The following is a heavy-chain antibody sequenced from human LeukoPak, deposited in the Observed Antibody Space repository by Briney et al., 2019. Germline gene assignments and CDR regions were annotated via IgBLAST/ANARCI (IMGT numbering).Heavy chain of an antibody. V-gene: IGHV1-2*02. Sequence: GASVKVSCKASGYTFTGYHMHWVRQAPGQGLEWMGWINPNSGGTNYAQKFQGRVTMTRDTSSSTAYMELRRLRSDDTAVYYCARGQVGQDIVVVPSTPWGQGTLVTVSS. J-gene: IGHJ5*02. CDR3: ARGQVGQDIVVVPSTP. CDR2: INPNSGGT. D-gene: IGHD2-2*01. CDR1: GYTFTGYH.